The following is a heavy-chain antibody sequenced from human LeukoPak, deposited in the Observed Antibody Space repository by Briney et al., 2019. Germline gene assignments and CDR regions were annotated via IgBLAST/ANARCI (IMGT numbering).Heavy chain of an antibody. V-gene: IGHV3-30*04. CDR3: VRDIVFHQKYYYDSSGYLHPDAFDI. J-gene: IGHJ3*02. Sequence: GGSLRLSCAASGFTFSSYAMHWVRQAPGKGLEWVAVISYDGSNKYYADSVKGRFTISRDNSKNTLYLQMNSLRSEDTAVYYCVRDIVFHQKYYYDSSGYLHPDAFDIWGQGTMATVSS. D-gene: IGHD3-22*01. CDR1: GFTFSSYA. CDR2: ISYDGSNK.